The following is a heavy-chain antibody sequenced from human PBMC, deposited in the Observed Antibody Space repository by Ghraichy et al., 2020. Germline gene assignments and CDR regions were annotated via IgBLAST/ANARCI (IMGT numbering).Heavy chain of an antibody. Sequence: ASVKVSCKASGYTFTSYAMHWVRQAPGQRLECMGWINPGSGYTKYSQKFQGRVTITRDTSASTAYMDLSSLRSEDTAVYYCAREGYRYGMDVWGQGTTVTVSS. D-gene: IGHD1-1*01. J-gene: IGHJ6*02. CDR3: AREGYRYGMDV. CDR2: INPGSGYT. CDR1: GYTFTSYA. V-gene: IGHV1-3*01.